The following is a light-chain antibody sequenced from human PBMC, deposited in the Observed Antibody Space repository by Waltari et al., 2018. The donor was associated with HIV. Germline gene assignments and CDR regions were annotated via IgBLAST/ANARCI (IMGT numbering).Light chain of an antibody. CDR2: VGTGGIVG. Sequence: QPVLPQPPSTSASLGAPVTLTCTLSSGHSHSTVDWYQPRPGKRPRFVMRVGTGGIVGSKGDGIPDRFSVLGSGLNRYLTIKNIQEEDESDYHCGADHGSGSNFVYWVFGGGTKLTVL. J-gene: IGLJ3*02. CDR3: GADHGSGSNFVYWV. V-gene: IGLV9-49*01. CDR1: SGHSHST.